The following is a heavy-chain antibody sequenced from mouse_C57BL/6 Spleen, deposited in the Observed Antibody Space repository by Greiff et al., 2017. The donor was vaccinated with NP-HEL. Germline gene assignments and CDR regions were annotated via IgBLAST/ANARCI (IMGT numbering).Heavy chain of an antibody. CDR3: ARGYDGYSFDY. J-gene: IGHJ2*01. CDR1: GYTFTSYW. D-gene: IGHD2-3*01. V-gene: IGHV1-50*01. CDR2: IDPSDSYT. Sequence: VQLQQPGAELVKPGASVKLSCKASGYTFTSYWMQWVKQRPGQGLEWIGEIDPSDSYTNYNQKFKGKATLTVDTSSSTAYMQLSSLTSEDSAVYYCARGYDGYSFDYWGQGTTLTVSS.